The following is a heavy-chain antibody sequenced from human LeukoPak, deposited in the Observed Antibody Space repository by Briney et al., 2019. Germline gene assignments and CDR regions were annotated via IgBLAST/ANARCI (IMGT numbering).Heavy chain of an antibody. V-gene: IGHV5-51*01. J-gene: IGHJ4*02. D-gene: IGHD3-9*01. Sequence: GESLKISCKGSGYSFTSYWIGWVRQMPGKSLECMGIIYPGDSDTRYSPSFQGQVTISADKSISTAYLQWSSLKASDTAMYYCARRFYDILTGYYFDYWGQGTLVTVSS. CDR1: GYSFTSYW. CDR3: ARRFYDILTGYYFDY. CDR2: IYPGDSDT.